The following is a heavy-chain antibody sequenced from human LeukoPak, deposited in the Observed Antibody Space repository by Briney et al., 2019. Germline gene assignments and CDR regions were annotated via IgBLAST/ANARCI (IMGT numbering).Heavy chain of an antibody. J-gene: IGHJ6*02. D-gene: IGHD4-23*01. V-gene: IGHV3-30*09. CDR3: ARESWTTVVTPDGPYYYGMDV. CDR1: GFTLSSYA. CDR2: MSDDGTKK. Sequence: PGRSLRLSCAASGFTLSSYAIHWVRQAPGKGLEWVAVMSDDGTKKYYLDSVKGRFAISRDNAKNSLYLQMNSLRAGDTALYYCARESWTTVVTPDGPYYYGMDVWGQGTTVTVSS.